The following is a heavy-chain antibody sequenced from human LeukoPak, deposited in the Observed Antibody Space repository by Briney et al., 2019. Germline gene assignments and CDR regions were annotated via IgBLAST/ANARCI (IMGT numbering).Heavy chain of an antibody. D-gene: IGHD6-13*01. J-gene: IGHJ2*01. CDR3: AREAVAAAGSPYFDL. V-gene: IGHV1-69*13. CDR2: IIPIFGTA. CDR1: GGTFSSYA. Sequence: SVKVSCKASGGTFSSYAISWVRQAPGQGLEWMGGIIPIFGTANYAQKFQGRVTITADESTSTAYMEMSGLRSEDTAVFFCAREAVAAAGSPYFDLWGRGTLVTVSS.